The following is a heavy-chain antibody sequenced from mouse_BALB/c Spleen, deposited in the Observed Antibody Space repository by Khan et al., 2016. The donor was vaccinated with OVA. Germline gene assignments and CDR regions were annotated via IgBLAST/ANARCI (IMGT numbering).Heavy chain of an antibody. V-gene: IGHV1-7*01. Sequence: QVQLKESGAEQAKPGASVKMSCKTSGYTFSSYWMHWVKQRPGQGLEWIGYINPTSGYTEYNEKFKDKATLSADKSSSTAYMQLTSLTSEDSAVDYCARDRIDYWGQGTTLTVSS. CDR2: INPTSGYT. CDR1: GYTFSSYW. J-gene: IGHJ2*01. CDR3: ARDRIDY.